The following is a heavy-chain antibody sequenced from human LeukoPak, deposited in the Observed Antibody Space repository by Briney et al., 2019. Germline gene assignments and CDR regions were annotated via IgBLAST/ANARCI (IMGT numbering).Heavy chain of an antibody. V-gene: IGHV3-7*03. Sequence: PGGSLRLSCAASGFTFSSYWMSWVRQAPGKGLEWVANIKQDGSEKYYVDSVKGRFTISRDNAKNSLYLQMNSLRAEDTALYYCAKIVDGYNLGAFDIWGQGTMVTVSS. D-gene: IGHD5-24*01. CDR3: AKIVDGYNLGAFDI. J-gene: IGHJ3*02. CDR1: GFTFSSYW. CDR2: IKQDGSEK.